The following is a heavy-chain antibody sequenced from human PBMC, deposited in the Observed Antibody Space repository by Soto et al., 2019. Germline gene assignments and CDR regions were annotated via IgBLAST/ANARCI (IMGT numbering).Heavy chain of an antibody. CDR2: IKQDGSEK. Sequence: EVQLVESGGGLVQPGGSLRLSFAASGFTFNSYWMTWVRQAPGKGLEWVANIKQDGSEKYYVDSVKGRFTISRENAKNSLSLQMHGLRDKVTAVYYCARWWGLDPWGQGTLVTVSS. V-gene: IGHV3-7*04. CDR3: ARWWGLDP. CDR1: GFTFNSYW. J-gene: IGHJ5*02. D-gene: IGHD2-15*01.